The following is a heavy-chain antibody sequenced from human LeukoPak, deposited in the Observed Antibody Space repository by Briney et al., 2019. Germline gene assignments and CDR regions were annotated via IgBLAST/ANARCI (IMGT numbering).Heavy chain of an antibody. CDR1: GYSFTSYW. D-gene: IGHD5-18*01. J-gene: IGHJ4*02. Sequence: GESLKISCKGSGYSFTSYWIGWVRQMPGKGVEWMGIIYPGDSDTRYSPSFQGQVTISADKSISTAYLQWISLKASDTAMYYCARQNTGDTAMVSDCFDYWGQGTLVTVSS. CDR3: ARQNTGDTAMVSDCFDY. CDR2: IYPGDSDT. V-gene: IGHV5-51*01.